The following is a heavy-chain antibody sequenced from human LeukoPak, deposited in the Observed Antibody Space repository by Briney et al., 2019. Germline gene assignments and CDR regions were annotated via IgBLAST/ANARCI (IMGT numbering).Heavy chain of an antibody. D-gene: IGHD2-2*01. J-gene: IGHJ4*02. CDR1: GFTFSNYG. V-gene: IGHV3-23*01. CDR2: ISGSGGST. Sequence: AGGTLRLSCAASGFTFSNYGMSWVRQAPGKGLEWVSAISGSGGSTYYADSVKGRFTISRDNSKNTLYLQMNSPRGEDTAVYYCAKGVVVAPDVTPFDYWGQGTLVTVSS. CDR3: AKGVVVAPDVTPFDY.